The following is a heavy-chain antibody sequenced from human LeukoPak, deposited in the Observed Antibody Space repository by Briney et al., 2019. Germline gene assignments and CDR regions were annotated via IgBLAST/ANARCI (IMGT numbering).Heavy chain of an antibody. D-gene: IGHD3-3*01. J-gene: IGHJ4*02. V-gene: IGHV3-20*04. Sequence: GGSLRLSCAASGLTFDDYAMNWVRQAPGKGLEWVSGINWNGGSTYYRDSVKGRFTISRDNAKNSLYLQMNSLRAEDTALYYCARVKGSGYRNSIDYWGQGTLVTVSS. CDR3: ARVKGSGYRNSIDY. CDR2: INWNGGST. CDR1: GLTFDDYA.